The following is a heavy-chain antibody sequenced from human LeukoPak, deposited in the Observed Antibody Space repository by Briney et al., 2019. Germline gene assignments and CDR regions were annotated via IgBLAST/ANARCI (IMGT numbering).Heavy chain of an antibody. Sequence: SETLSLTCAVYGGSFSGYYWSWIRQPPGKGLEWIGEINHSGSTNYNPSLTSRVTISVDTSKNQFSLKLSSVTAADTAVYYCARGRFVLVREEVGDIDYWGQGTLVTVSS. V-gene: IGHV4-34*01. D-gene: IGHD3-10*01. CDR1: GGSFSGYY. CDR3: ARGRFVLVREEVGDIDY. J-gene: IGHJ4*02. CDR2: INHSGST.